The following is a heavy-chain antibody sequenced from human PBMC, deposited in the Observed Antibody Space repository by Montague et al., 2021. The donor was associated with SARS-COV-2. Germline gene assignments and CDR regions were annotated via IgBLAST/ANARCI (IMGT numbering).Heavy chain of an antibody. D-gene: IGHD6-13*01. CDR2: IYWDDDK. CDR3: AHRPSIAAAGTFRFDP. Sequence: PALVKPTQTLTLTCTFSGFSLSTSGVGVGWIRQPPGKALEWLALIYWDDDKRYSPSLKSRLTITKDTSKNQVVLTMTNMDPVDKATYYCAHRPSIAAAGTFRFDPWGQGTLVTVSS. V-gene: IGHV2-5*02. J-gene: IGHJ5*02. CDR1: GFSLSTSGVG.